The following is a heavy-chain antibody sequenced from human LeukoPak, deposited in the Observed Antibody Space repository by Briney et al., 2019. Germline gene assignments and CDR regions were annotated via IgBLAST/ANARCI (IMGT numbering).Heavy chain of an antibody. J-gene: IGHJ4*02. V-gene: IGHV4-39*01. CDR2: IYYSGST. D-gene: IGHD3-22*01. Sequence: NTSETLSLTCTVSGGSISSSSYYWGWIRQPPGKGLEWIGSIYYSGSTYYNSSLKSRVTISVDTSKNQFSLSLSPVTAADTAVYYCASDRSGLSFCFWGQGTLVTVSS. CDR1: GGSISSSSYY. CDR3: ASDRSGLSFCF.